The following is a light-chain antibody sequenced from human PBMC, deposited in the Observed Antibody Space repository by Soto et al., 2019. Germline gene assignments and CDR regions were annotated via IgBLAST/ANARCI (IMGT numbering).Light chain of an antibody. CDR2: DAS. J-gene: IGKJ1*01. V-gene: IGKV3-11*01. CDR1: QSVSSY. Sequence: SVLPQSPATLSLSPGESATLSCRASQSVSSYLAWYQQKPGQAPRLLIYDASNRATGIPARFSGSGSGTDFTLTISRLEPEDFAVYYCQQYGSTPRTFGQGTKVDI. CDR3: QQYGSTPRT.